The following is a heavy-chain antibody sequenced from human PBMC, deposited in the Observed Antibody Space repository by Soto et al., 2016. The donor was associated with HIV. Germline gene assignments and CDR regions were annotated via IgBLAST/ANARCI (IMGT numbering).Heavy chain of an antibody. CDR3: TRGVRGDYNSAGLFNY. CDR2: INRDKTST. D-gene: IGHD4-17*01. Sequence: EVQLVESGGGLVQPGGSLRLTCAASGFSLNDYWMHWVRQVPGKGLVWVSSINRDKTSTNYADSVKGRFTISRDNAKNILYLQMDTLRVEDTALYYCTRGVRGDYNSAGLFNYWGQGTLLIVSA. CDR1: GFSLNDYW. V-gene: IGHV3-74*01. J-gene: IGHJ4*02.